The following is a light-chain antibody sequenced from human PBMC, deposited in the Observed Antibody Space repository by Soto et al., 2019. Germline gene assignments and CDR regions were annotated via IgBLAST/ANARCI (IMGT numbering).Light chain of an antibody. Sequence: AIRMTQSPSSLSASTGERITISCRMSQGISCYLAWYQQKPGKAPELLIYAASSLQSGVPSRFSGSGSGTDFTLTISSLQPEDFATYYCQQANSFPLTFGGGTKV. CDR2: AAS. CDR1: QGISCY. J-gene: IGKJ4*01. V-gene: IGKV1D-8*02. CDR3: QQANSFPLT.